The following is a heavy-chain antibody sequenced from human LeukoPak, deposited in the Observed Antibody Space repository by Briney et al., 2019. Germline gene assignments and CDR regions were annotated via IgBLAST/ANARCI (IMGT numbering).Heavy chain of an antibody. V-gene: IGHV3-30-3*01. D-gene: IGHD3-10*01. CDR2: ISYDGSNK. CDR1: GFTFSSYA. J-gene: IGHJ4*02. CDR3: ASPLMVRGVDY. Sequence: GGSLRLSCAASGFTFSSYAMHWVRQAPGKGLEWVAVISYDGSNKYYADSVKGRFTISRDNSKNTLYLQMNSLRAEDTAVYYCASPLMVRGVDYWGQGTLVTVSS.